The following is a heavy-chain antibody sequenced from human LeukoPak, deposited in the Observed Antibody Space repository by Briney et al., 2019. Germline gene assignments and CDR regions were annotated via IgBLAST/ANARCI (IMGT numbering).Heavy chain of an antibody. D-gene: IGHD1-14*01. V-gene: IGHV1-18*01. CDR2: ISAYNGNT. CDR1: GYTFANSG. CDR3: ARWDRTASYYDY. Sequence: ASVKVSCKASGYTFANSGVNWVRQAPGQGLEWMGWISAYNGNTNYARKLQGRVTMTTDTSTSTAYMELRSLTSDDAAVYYCARWDRTASYYDYWGQGTLLTVSS. J-gene: IGHJ4*02.